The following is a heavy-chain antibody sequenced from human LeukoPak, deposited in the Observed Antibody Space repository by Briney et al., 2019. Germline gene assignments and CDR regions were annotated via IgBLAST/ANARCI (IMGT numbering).Heavy chain of an antibody. V-gene: IGHV3-53*05. CDR2: IYSGGST. Sequence: GGSLRLSCAASGFTVSSDYMSWVRQAPGKGLEWVSVIYSGGSTYYADSVKGRFTITRDKSKNTVYLQMNSLRFEDTAMYYCARNWFDPWGQGTLVTVSS. CDR3: ARNWFDP. J-gene: IGHJ5*02. CDR1: GFTVSSDY.